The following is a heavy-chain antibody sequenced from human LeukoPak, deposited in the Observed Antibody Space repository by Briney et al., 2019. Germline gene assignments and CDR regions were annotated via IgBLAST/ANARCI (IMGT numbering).Heavy chain of an antibody. D-gene: IGHD1-26*01. CDR1: GYTLTDHY. CDR2: ISPNSGGT. Sequence: SVKPSCKAYGYTLTDHYLHWVRQAPGQGLEWLSWISPNSGGTNYAQKFHGRVTVTRDTSTTTAYMELSRLRSDDTAVYYCARGRDSGSRTYYFVFWGQGTLVTVSS. CDR3: ARGRDSGSRTYYFVF. J-gene: IGHJ4*02. V-gene: IGHV1-2*02.